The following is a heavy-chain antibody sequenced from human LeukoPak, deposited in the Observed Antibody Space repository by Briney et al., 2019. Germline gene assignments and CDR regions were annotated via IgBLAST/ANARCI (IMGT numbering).Heavy chain of an antibody. V-gene: IGHV1-46*01. CDR2: INPSGGST. Sequence: GASVKVSCKASGYTFTSYYMHWVRQAPGQGLEWMGIINPSGGSTSYAQKFQGRVTMTTDTSTSTAYMELRSLRSDDTAVYYCARGSHSSWPGYWGQGTLVTVSS. CDR3: ARGSHSSWPGY. D-gene: IGHD6-13*01. J-gene: IGHJ4*02. CDR1: GYTFTSYY.